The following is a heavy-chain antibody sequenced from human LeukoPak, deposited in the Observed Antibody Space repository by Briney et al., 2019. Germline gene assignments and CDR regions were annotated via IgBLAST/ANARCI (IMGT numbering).Heavy chain of an antibody. D-gene: IGHD2-2*01. CDR2: IYYSGST. V-gene: IGHV4-59*01. J-gene: IGHJ4*02. CDR1: GGSISSYY. CDR3: ARYHCSSTSCQWGYFDY. Sequence: SETLSLTCTVSGGSISSYYWSWIRQPPGKGLEWIGYIYYSGSTNSNPSLKSRVTISVDTSKNQFSLTLSSVTAADTALYYCARYHCSSTSCQWGYFDYWGQGTLVTVSS.